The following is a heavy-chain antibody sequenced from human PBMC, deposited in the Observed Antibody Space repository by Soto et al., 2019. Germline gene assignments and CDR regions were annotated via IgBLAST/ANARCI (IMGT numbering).Heavy chain of an antibody. V-gene: IGHV3-33*01. CDR2: IWYDGSNK. J-gene: IGHJ6*02. CDR1: GFTFSSYG. Sequence: GGSLRLSCAASGFTFSSYGMHWVRQAPGKGLEWVAVIWYDGSNKYYADSVKGRFTISRDNSKSTLYLQMNSLRAEDTAVYYCARDRRYCSGGSCTHYYYYYYGMDVWGQGTTVTVSS. D-gene: IGHD2-15*01. CDR3: ARDRRYCSGGSCTHYYYYYYGMDV.